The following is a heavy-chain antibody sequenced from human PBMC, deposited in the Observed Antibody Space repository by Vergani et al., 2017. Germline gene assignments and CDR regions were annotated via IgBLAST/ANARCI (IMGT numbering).Heavy chain of an antibody. CDR2: MNPNSGNT. J-gene: IGHJ6*03. V-gene: IGHV1-8*01. CDR3: ARMHDFWSGYYPRLSYYMDV. CDR1: GYTFTSYD. Sequence: QVQLVQSGAEVKKPGASVKVSCKASGYTFTSYDINWVRQATGQGLEWMGWMNPNSGNTGYAQKFQGRVTMTRNTSISTAYMELSSLRSEDTAVYYCARMHDFWSGYYPRLSYYMDVWGKGTTVTVSS. D-gene: IGHD3-3*01.